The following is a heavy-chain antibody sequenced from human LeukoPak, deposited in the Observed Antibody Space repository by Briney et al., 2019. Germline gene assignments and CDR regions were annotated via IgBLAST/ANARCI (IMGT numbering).Heavy chain of an antibody. CDR1: GFTFSSYG. J-gene: IGHJ4*02. CDR3: AKERIRYCSSTSCYYFDY. D-gene: IGHD2-2*01. Sequence: PGGSLRLSCAASGFTFSSYGMPWVRQAPGKGLEWVAVISYDGSNKYYADSVKGRFTISRDNSKNTLYLQMNSLRAEDTAVYFCAKERIRYCSSTSCYYFDYWGQGTLVTVSS. V-gene: IGHV3-30*18. CDR2: ISYDGSNK.